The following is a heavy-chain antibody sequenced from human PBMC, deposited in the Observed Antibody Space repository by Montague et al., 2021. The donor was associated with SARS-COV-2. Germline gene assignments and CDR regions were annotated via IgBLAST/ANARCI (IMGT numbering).Heavy chain of an antibody. Sequence: SETLSLTCAVSGGSVSSSLYYWGWIRQPPGRGLEWVGSIYYSGRTYFNPSLKSRLTISVDSSENQFSLRLSSVTAADTAVYYCASSYYYGSGSYVYNYYLDVWGKGTTVTVS. J-gene: IGHJ6*03. CDR3: ASSYYYGSGSYVYNYYLDV. D-gene: IGHD3-10*01. CDR2: IYYSGRT. CDR1: GGSVSSSLYY. V-gene: IGHV4-39*01.